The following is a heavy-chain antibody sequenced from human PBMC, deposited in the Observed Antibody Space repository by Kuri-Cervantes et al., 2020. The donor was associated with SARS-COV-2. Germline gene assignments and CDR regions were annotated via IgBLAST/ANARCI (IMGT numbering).Heavy chain of an antibody. Sequence: GESLKISCAASGFTFSSYAMHWVRRAPGKGLEWVAVISYDGSNKYYADSVKGRFTISRDNSKNTLYLQMNSLRAEDTAVYYCARDKTIVGATIVYWGQGTRVTVSS. CDR3: ARDKTIVGATIVY. CDR2: ISYDGSNK. CDR1: GFTFSSYA. J-gene: IGHJ4*02. D-gene: IGHD1-26*01. V-gene: IGHV3-30*04.